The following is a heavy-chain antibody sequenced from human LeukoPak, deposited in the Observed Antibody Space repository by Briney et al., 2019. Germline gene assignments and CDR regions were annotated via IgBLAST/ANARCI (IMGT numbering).Heavy chain of an antibody. D-gene: IGHD2-2*01. CDR2: IIPIFGTA. J-gene: IGHJ3*02. CDR1: GGTFSSYA. Sequence: RASVKVSCKASGGTFSSYAISWVRQAPGQGLEWMGGIIPIFGTANYEQKFQGRVTITADESTSTAYMELSSLRSEDTAVYYCARDSWVSYCSSTSCHDAFDIWGQGTMVTVSS. CDR3: ARDSWVSYCSSTSCHDAFDI. V-gene: IGHV1-69*13.